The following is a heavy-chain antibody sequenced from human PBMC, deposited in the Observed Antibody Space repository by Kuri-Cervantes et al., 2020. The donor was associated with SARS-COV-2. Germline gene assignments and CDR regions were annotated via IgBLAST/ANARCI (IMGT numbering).Heavy chain of an antibody. V-gene: IGHV3-9*01. Sequence: LSLTCAASGFTFDDYAMHWVRQAPGKGLEWVSGISWNSGSIGYADSVKGRFTISRGNAKNSLYLQMNSLRAEDTAVYYCARESVVVVAATLHHNYGMDVWGQGTTVTVSS. CDR2: ISWNSGSI. CDR1: GFTFDDYA. CDR3: ARESVVVVAATLHHNYGMDV. J-gene: IGHJ6*02. D-gene: IGHD2-15*01.